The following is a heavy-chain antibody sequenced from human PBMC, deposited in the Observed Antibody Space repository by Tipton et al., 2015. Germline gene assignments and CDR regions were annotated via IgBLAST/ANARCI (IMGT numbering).Heavy chain of an antibody. CDR2: TYYRSKWYN. CDR1: GNSVSSNTAA. D-gene: IGHD1-26*01. Sequence: GLVKPSQTLSLTCAISGNSVSSNTAAWHWIRQSPSRALEWLGRTYYRSKWYNDYPVSVNSRITINPDTSKNQFSLHLNSVTPEDTAVYYCARDLWVSGSYYWFFELWGRGTLVTVSS. V-gene: IGHV6-1*01. CDR3: ARDLWVSGSYYWFFEL. J-gene: IGHJ2*01.